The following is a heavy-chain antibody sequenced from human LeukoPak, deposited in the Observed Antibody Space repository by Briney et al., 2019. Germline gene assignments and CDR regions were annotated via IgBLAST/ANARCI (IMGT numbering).Heavy chain of an antibody. CDR1: GYTFTSYD. Sequence: ASVKVSCKASGYTFTSYDINWVRQATGQGLEWMGWMNPNSGNTGYAQKFQGRVTITRNTSISTAYTELSSLRSEDTAVYYCARGRRIAARLRHDWFDPWGQGTLVTVSS. CDR2: MNPNSGNT. V-gene: IGHV1-8*03. J-gene: IGHJ5*02. D-gene: IGHD6-6*01. CDR3: ARGRRIAARLRHDWFDP.